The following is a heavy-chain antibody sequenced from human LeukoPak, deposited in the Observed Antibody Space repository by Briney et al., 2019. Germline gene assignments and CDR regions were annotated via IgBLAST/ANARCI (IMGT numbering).Heavy chain of an antibody. CDR3: AREFLASRRNWVDP. CDR1: GDSISHGTYY. J-gene: IGHJ5*02. Sequence: PSETLSLTCSVSGDSISHGTYYWSWIRQPAGPGLEWIGRIYTTGVTNYNPSLKTRVTISVDPSLNQFSLNLTSVTAADTAVYYCAREFLASRRNWVDPWGQGNLVTVSS. V-gene: IGHV4-61*02. CDR2: IYTTGVT. D-gene: IGHD6-6*01.